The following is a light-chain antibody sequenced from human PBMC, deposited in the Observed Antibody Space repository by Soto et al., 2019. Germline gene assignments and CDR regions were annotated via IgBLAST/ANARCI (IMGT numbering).Light chain of an antibody. V-gene: IGKV3-20*01. CDR3: QQYGSTPVT. CDR2: DAT. CDR1: QSVTNNF. J-gene: IGKJ1*01. Sequence: EIVLTQSPGTLSLSPGEGDTLSCRASQSVTNNFLAWYQQKPGQAPRLLIYDATSRATGIPDRFSGSGSGKDFTLTINRLEPEDFAVYYCQQYGSTPVTFGQGTKVDIK.